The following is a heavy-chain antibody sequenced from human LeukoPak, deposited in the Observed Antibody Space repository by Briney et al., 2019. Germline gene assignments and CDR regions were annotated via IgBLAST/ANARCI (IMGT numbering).Heavy chain of an antibody. CDR2: IYYSGST. Sequence: SETLSLTCTVSGGSVSSGIYYWSWIRQPPGRGLEWIGYIYYSGSTNYNPSPKSRVTISVDTSKNQFSLKLSSATAADTAVYYCAREAVGDYYGSGSDAFDKWGQGTMVTVSS. J-gene: IGHJ3*02. D-gene: IGHD3-10*01. CDR3: AREAVGDYYGSGSDAFDK. V-gene: IGHV4-61*01. CDR1: GGSVSSGIYY.